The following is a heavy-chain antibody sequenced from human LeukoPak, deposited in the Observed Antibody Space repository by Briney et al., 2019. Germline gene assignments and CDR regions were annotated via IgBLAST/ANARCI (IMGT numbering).Heavy chain of an antibody. J-gene: IGHJ3*02. CDR3: AIEYLGGSQEGDAFDI. Sequence: ASVKVSCKASGYTFTSYGISWVRQAPGQGLEWMGWISAYNGNTNYAQKLQDRLTMTTDTSTSTAYMELRSLRSDDTAVYYCAIEYLGGSQEGDAFDIWGQGTMVTVSS. V-gene: IGHV1-18*01. CDR1: GYTFTSYG. CDR2: ISAYNGNT. D-gene: IGHD1-26*01.